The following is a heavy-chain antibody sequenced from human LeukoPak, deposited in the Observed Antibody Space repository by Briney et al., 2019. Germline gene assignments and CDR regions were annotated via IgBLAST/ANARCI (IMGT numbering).Heavy chain of an antibody. J-gene: IGHJ3*02. D-gene: IGHD3-22*01. Sequence: SETLSLTCTVSGGSISSTNWWSWVRQPPGKGLEWIGSIYYSGSTYYNPSLKSRVTISVDTSKNQFSLKLSSVTAADTAVYYCARTVGYDSSGMDAFDIWGQGTMVTVSS. CDR3: ARTVGYDSSGMDAFDI. V-gene: IGHV4-4*02. CDR2: IYYSGST. CDR1: GGSISSTNW.